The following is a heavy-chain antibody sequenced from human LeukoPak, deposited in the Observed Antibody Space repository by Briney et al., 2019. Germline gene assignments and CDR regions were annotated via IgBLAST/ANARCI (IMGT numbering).Heavy chain of an antibody. J-gene: IGHJ5*02. D-gene: IGHD2-15*01. Sequence: GRSLRLSCATSGFIFSNYGMHWVRQAPGKGLEWVAVIWYDGSNKYYADSVKGRFTISRDNSKNTLYLQMNSLRAEDTAVYYCARGGDIVVVVAAYHHWGQGTLVTVSS. CDR1: GFIFSNYG. V-gene: IGHV3-33*01. CDR2: IWYDGSNK. CDR3: ARGGDIVVVVAAYHH.